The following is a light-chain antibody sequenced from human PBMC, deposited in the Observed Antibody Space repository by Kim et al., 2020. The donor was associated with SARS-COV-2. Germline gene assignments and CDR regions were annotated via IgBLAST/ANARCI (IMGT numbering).Light chain of an antibody. V-gene: IGKV3-20*01. Sequence: LSPGEGATLSCRASQSIISTYLAWFQQKPGQAPRLLMYGASYRATDIPDRFSGSASGTVFTLTISRLEPEDSAVYDCHYYGTSFLTFGGGTKLEI. CDR3: HYYGTSFLT. CDR1: QSIISTY. J-gene: IGKJ4*01. CDR2: GAS.